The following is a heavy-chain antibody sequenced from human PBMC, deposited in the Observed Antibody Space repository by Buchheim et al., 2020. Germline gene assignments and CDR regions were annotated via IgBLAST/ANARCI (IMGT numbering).Heavy chain of an antibody. Sequence: QVQLVESGGGVVQPGRPLRLSCAASGFTFSSHAMHWVRQPPGKGLEWVAIISYDRSYKDYPDSAKGRFTVSRDNFQNTLFLQMNSLRAEDTAVYYCGAEVGSREFDNWGQGTL. CDR1: GFTFSSHA. V-gene: IGHV3-30*03. D-gene: IGHD2-2*01. CDR3: GAEVGSREFDN. J-gene: IGHJ4*02. CDR2: ISYDRSYK.